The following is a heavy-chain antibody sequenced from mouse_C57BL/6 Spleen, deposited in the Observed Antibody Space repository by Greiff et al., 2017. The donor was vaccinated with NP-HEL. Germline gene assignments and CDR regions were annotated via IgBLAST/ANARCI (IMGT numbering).Heavy chain of an antibody. CDR1: GFTFSDYY. Sequence: EVHLVESEGGLVQPGSSMKLSCTASGFTFSDYYMAWVRQVPEKGLEWVANINYDGSSTYYLDSLKSRFIISRDNAKNILYLQMSSLKSEDTATYYCARGGVHDGYSGTGAMDYWGQGTSVTVSS. CDR2: INYDGSST. J-gene: IGHJ4*01. D-gene: IGHD2-3*01. CDR3: ARGGVHDGYSGTGAMDY. V-gene: IGHV5-16*01.